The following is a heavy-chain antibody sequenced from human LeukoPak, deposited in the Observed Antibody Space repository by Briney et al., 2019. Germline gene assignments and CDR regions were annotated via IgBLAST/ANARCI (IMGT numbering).Heavy chain of an antibody. D-gene: IGHD3-3*01. CDR2: IYSGGST. Sequence: QPGVSLRLSCAASGFTVSSNYMSWVRQAPGKGLEWVSVIYSGGSTYYADSVKGRFTISRDNSKNTLYLQMNSLRAEDTAVYYCAREGYDFWSGYYTRAFDIWGQGTMVTVSS. CDR1: GFTVSSNY. V-gene: IGHV3-53*01. J-gene: IGHJ3*02. CDR3: AREGYDFWSGYYTRAFDI.